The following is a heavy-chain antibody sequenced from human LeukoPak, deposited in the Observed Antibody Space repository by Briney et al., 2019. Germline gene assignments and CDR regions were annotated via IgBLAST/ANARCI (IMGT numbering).Heavy chain of an antibody. J-gene: IGHJ4*02. D-gene: IGHD5-18*01. CDR3: ARDLSDHYSLDY. Sequence: GGSLRLSCAASGFSFSDYSMNWVRQAPGKGLEWVSSITISSSIIYYADSVKGRFTISRDNAKNSLFLQMNSLRAEDTAVYYCARDLSDHYSLDYWGQGTLVSVSS. V-gene: IGHV3-21*01. CDR2: ITISSSII. CDR1: GFSFSDYS.